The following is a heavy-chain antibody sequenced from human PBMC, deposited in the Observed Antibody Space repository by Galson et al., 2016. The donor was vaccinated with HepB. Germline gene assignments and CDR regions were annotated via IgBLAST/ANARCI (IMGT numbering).Heavy chain of an antibody. J-gene: IGHJ2*01. D-gene: IGHD4-23*01. Sequence: LSLTCNVSGGSISSSVDYWGWIRQPPGKGLEWIGTIYYTGSTYYNPSLKSRLTISVDTSKNQFSLRLNSVTAADTAMYYCARLGGNALRYFDLWGRGTLVTVSS. CDR3: ARLGGNALRYFDL. V-gene: IGHV4-39*01. CDR1: GGSISSSVDY. CDR2: IYYTGST.